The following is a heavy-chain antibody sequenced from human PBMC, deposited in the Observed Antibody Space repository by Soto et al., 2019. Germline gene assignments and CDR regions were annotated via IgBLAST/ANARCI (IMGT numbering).Heavy chain of an antibody. J-gene: IGHJ6*02. Sequence: QVQLVQSGAEVKKPGSSVKVSCKASGGTFSSYAITWVRQAPGQGLEWMGGIIPIFGTTNYAQKFQGRVTLPADESTSTAYMELSSLRSEDTAVYYCATNIYPNLSKINYYGMDVWGPGNTVTVSS. D-gene: IGHD2-8*01. CDR2: IIPIFGTT. CDR1: GGTFSSYA. V-gene: IGHV1-69*01. CDR3: ATNIYPNLSKINYYGMDV.